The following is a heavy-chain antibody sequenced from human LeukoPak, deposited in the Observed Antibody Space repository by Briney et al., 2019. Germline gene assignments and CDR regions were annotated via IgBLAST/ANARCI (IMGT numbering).Heavy chain of an antibody. Sequence: GGSLRLSCAASGFTFSSYSMNWVRQAPGKGLEWVSSSSSSSSYIYYADSVKGRFTISRDNSRNALYLQMNSLRAEDTAVYYCARDYYDSSGYYSGPQYFQHWGQGTLVTVSS. V-gene: IGHV3-21*04. CDR3: ARDYYDSSGYYSGPQYFQH. CDR1: GFTFSSYS. J-gene: IGHJ1*01. CDR2: SSSSSSYI. D-gene: IGHD3-22*01.